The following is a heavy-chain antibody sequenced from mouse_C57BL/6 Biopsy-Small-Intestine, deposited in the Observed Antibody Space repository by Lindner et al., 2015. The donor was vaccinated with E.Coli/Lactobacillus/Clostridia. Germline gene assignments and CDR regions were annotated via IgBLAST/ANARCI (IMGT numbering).Heavy chain of an antibody. D-gene: IGHD1-1*01. CDR2: ISTYYGDA. CDR3: ADYYGSSYNWYFDV. V-gene: IGHV1-67*01. CDR1: GYTFTDYA. J-gene: IGHJ1*03. Sequence: VQLQESGPELVRPGVSVKISCKGSGYTFTDYAMHWVKQSHAKSLEWIGVISTYYGDASYNQKFKGKATLTVDTSSSTAYMELHSLTSEDSAVYFCADYYGSSYNWYFDVWGTGTTVTVSS.